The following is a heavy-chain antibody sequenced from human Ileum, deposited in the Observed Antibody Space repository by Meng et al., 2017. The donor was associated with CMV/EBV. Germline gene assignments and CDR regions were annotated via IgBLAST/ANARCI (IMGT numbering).Heavy chain of an antibody. CDR3: ARDSSDDYFDF. V-gene: IGHV1-18*01. CDR1: GYTFSSHG. D-gene: IGHD2-21*02. J-gene: IGHJ4*02. CDR2: ISIYNGNT. Sequence: QVQLVQSGAEVRKPGXSVRGSCETSGYTFSSHGINWVRQAPGQGLEWVAWISIYNGNTDYAEKVRGRVTLTTDTSRNTVYMDLRSLRSDDTAVYYCARDSSDDYFDFWGQGTLVTVAS.